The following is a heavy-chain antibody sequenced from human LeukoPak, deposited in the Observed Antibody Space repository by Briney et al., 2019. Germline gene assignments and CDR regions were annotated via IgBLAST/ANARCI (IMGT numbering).Heavy chain of an antibody. CDR1: GGSITSSSYY. CDR2: IYYTGGT. Sequence: SETLSLTCSVSGGSITSSSYYWGWIRQSPEKGLEWIVSIYYTGGTHYSPSLKSRVTISVDTSKNQFSLRLSSVTAADTAGYYCARGKISNGGGYYDFWSGAPRVAFDIWGQGTMVTVSS. CDR3: ARGKISNGGGYYDFWSGAPRVAFDI. J-gene: IGHJ3*02. V-gene: IGHV4-39*07. D-gene: IGHD3-3*01.